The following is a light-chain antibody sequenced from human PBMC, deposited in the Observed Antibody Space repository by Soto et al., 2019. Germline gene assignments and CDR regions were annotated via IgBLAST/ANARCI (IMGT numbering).Light chain of an antibody. J-gene: IGKJ4*01. V-gene: IGKV3-20*01. CDR2: AAS. Sequence: ELVLTQSPGTLSLSPGDRATLSCRASLSLPSRSLAWYQQRPGQAPRVLISAASTRAADIPDRFSGSGSGTDFTLTINRLEPEDFAVYYCQQYGSSLSAFGGGTKVEIK. CDR3: QQYGSSLSA. CDR1: LSLPSRS.